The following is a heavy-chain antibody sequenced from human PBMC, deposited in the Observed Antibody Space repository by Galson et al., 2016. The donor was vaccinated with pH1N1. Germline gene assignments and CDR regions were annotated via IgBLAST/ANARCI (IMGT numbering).Heavy chain of an antibody. CDR2: IGSSGNV. Sequence: SCAASGFTLSDYYMNWIRETPERGLEWLSSIGSSGNVAYADSVKGRFTISRDNAQNSLLLQMDSLRVDDTALYYCAREWGIGAAGPLDSWGQGALVIVSS. CDR1: GFTLSDYY. CDR3: AREWGIGAAGPLDS. J-gene: IGHJ4*02. V-gene: IGHV3-11*01. D-gene: IGHD6-13*01.